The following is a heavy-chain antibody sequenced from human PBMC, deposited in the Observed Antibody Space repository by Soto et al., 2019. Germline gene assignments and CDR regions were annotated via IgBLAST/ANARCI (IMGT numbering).Heavy chain of an antibody. CDR1: GFTFSSYA. J-gene: IGHJ4*02. D-gene: IGHD6-19*01. CDR3: AKARGAVAGTDYYFDY. CDR2: ISGTGGST. Sequence: EVQLLESGGGLVQPGGSLRLSCAASGFTFSSYAMSWVRQAPGKGLAWVSGISGTGGSTYYADSVKGRFTISRDNSKNTLYLQMNRLRAEDTAVYYCAKARGAVAGTDYYFDYWGQGTLVTVSS. V-gene: IGHV3-23*01.